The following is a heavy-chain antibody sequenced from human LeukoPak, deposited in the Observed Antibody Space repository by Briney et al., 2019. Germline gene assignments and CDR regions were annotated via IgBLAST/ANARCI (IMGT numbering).Heavy chain of an antibody. V-gene: IGHV3-23*01. CDR2: ISGRGGST. CDR1: GFTFSSYA. D-gene: IGHD3-22*01. J-gene: IGHJ4*02. CDR3: SRSPPLYDSSGYYSYYFDY. Sequence: GGSLRLSCAASGFTFSSYAMSWVRQAPGKGLEWVSAISGRGGSTYYADSVKGRFTISRDNSKNTLYLQMNSLRAEDTAVYYCSRSPPLYDSSGYYSYYFDYWGQGTLVTVSS.